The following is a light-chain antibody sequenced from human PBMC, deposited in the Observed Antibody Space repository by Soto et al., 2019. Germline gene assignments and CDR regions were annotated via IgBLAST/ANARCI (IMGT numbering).Light chain of an antibody. Sequence: DIQRTQAPSPLSASAGDRVTITCRASQTISTYLNWYQQKPGKAPKLLIYGASSLQSGVPSRFSGSGSGADVTLTISSLQPEDFGTYYCQQSFSTPRTFGQGTK. V-gene: IGKV1-39*01. CDR1: QTISTY. J-gene: IGKJ1*01. CDR3: QQSFSTPRT. CDR2: GAS.